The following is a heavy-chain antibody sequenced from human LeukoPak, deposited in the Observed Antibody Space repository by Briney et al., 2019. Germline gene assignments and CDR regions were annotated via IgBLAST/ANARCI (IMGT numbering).Heavy chain of an antibody. J-gene: IGHJ6*02. V-gene: IGHV1-18*01. CDR1: GYTFTSYG. Sequence: ASVKVSCKASGYTFTSYGISWVRQAPGQGLEWMGWISAYNGNTNYAQKLQGRVTMTTDTSTSTAYMELRSLRSDDTAVYYCARGTYYDSSGYYRAPYYYYGMDVWGQGTTVTVSS. CDR3: ARGTYYDSSGYYRAPYYYYGMDV. D-gene: IGHD3-22*01. CDR2: ISAYNGNT.